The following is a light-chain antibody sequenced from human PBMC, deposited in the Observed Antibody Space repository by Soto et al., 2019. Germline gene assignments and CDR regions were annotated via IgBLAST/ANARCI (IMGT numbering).Light chain of an antibody. J-gene: IGLJ2*01. CDR1: SSDVGGYNY. Sequence: QSALTQPPSASGSTGQSVTISCTGTSSDVGGYNYVYWYQQHPGKAPKLMIYEVSKRPSGVPDRFSGSKSDNTASLTVSGLQAEDEADYYCSSYAGSNNIVVFGGGTKLTVL. CDR2: EVS. V-gene: IGLV2-8*01. CDR3: SSYAGSNNIVV.